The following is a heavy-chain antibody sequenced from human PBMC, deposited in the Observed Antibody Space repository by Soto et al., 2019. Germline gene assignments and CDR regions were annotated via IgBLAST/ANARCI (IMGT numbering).Heavy chain of an antibody. V-gene: IGHV2-5*02. Sequence: QITLKESGPTLVKPTQTLTLTCTLSGFSLSTSGVGVGWIRQPPGKAPEWLARIHWDDDKRYRPSLKSRLSITNDTSTHQVVLTRTNMDPVDTGSYYCAHSSGYSNDRYDYWGQGTLVTVSS. CDR3: AHSSGYSNDRYDY. CDR1: GFSLSTSGVG. CDR2: IHWDDDK. J-gene: IGHJ4*02. D-gene: IGHD6-19*01.